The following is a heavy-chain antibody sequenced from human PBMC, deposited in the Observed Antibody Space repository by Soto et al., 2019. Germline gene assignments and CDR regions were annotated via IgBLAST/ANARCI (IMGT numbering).Heavy chain of an antibody. CDR2: IIPXFGTA. CDR1: GGTFSSYA. V-gene: IGHV1-69*01. J-gene: IGHJ4*02. Sequence: QVQLVQSGAEVKKPGSSVKVSCKASGGTFSSYAISWVRQAPXQGLEWMGGIIPXFGTANYAQKFQGRVXXXXXXXTSXAYMELSSLRSEDTAVYYCAREIVGATSYWGQGTLVTVSS. D-gene: IGHD1-26*01. CDR3: AREIVGATSY.